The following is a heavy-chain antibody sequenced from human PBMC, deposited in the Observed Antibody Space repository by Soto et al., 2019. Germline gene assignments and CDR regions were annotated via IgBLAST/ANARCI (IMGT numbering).Heavy chain of an antibody. Sequence: TLSLTCTVSGGAIRNSIYYWGWIRQPPGKGLEWIGTIYYDGSVAYSPSLKSRVTLSVDTSRNHFSVKINSVTAADTAVYFCARHRIAVAGPLDYWGQGTLVTVSS. J-gene: IGHJ4*02. V-gene: IGHV4-39*01. D-gene: IGHD6-19*01. CDR2: IYYDGSV. CDR1: GGAIRNSIYY. CDR3: ARHRIAVAGPLDY.